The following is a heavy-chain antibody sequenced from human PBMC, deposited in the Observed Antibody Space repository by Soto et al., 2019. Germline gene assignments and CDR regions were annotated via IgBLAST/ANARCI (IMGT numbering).Heavy chain of an antibody. CDR1: GYTFTSYD. CDR3: ARGKPWYYDFWSGYYPYYYYYGMDV. Sequence: ASVKVSCKASGYTFTSYDINWVRQATGQGLEWMGWMNPNSGNTGYAQKFQGRVTMTRNTSISTAYMELSSLRSEDTAVYYCARGKPWYYDFWSGYYPYYYYYGMDVWGQGTTVTVSS. D-gene: IGHD3-3*01. J-gene: IGHJ6*02. CDR2: MNPNSGNT. V-gene: IGHV1-8*01.